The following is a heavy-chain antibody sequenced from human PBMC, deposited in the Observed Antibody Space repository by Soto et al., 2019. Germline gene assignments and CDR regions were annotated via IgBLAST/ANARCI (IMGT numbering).Heavy chain of an antibody. V-gene: IGHV4-59*13. CDR3: ERVGGVAARTFDY. CDR1: GGSISPFY. CDR2: LYYSGNT. J-gene: IGHJ4*02. Sequence: PXATLSLTCTVSGGSISPFYWSWVRQPPGKGLEWIGYLYYSGNTNYNPSLKSRVTISVDASKNQVSLRLTSVTAADTAVYYCERVGGVAARTFDYWGQGTVVTVSS. D-gene: IGHD2-15*01.